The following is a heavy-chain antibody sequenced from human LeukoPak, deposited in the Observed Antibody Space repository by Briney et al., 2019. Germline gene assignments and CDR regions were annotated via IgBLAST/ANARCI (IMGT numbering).Heavy chain of an antibody. D-gene: IGHD3-10*01. V-gene: IGHV3-66*01. Sequence: TGGSLRLSCAASGFTVSSNYMSWVRQAPGKGLEWVSVIYSGGSTYNADSVKGRFTISRDNSKNTLYLQMNSLRAEDTAVYYCARATRNYYGSGSYYYFDYWGQGTLVTVSS. J-gene: IGHJ4*02. CDR2: IYSGGST. CDR1: GFTVSSNY. CDR3: ARATRNYYGSGSYYYFDY.